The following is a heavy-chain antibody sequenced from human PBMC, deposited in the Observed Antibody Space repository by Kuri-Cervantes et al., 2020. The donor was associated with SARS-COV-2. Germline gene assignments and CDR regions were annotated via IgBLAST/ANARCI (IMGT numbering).Heavy chain of an antibody. CDR3: AKDPRIWAGSHLYYFDY. Sequence: GESLKISCAASGFTFSSYAMSWVRQAPGKGLEWVSAISGSGGSTYYADSVKGRFTISRDNSKNTLYLQMNSLRAEDTAVYYCAKDPRIWAGSHLYYFDYWGQGTLVTVSS. D-gene: IGHD3/OR15-3a*01. CDR2: ISGSGGST. V-gene: IGHV3-23*01. J-gene: IGHJ4*02. CDR1: GFTFSSYA.